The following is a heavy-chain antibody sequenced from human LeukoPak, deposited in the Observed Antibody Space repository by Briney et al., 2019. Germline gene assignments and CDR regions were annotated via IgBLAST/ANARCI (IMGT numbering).Heavy chain of an antibody. D-gene: IGHD1-1*01. CDR2: IYYSGST. J-gene: IGHJ5*02. CDR3: ATGRYLLPP. V-gene: IGHV4-59*01. CDR1: NGSINTYY. Sequence: SETLSLTCTVSNGSINTYYSSRIRQPPGKGLEWIGYIYYSGSTNYNPSLKSRVTISVDTSKNQFSLKLSSVTAADTAVYYCATGRYLLPPWGQGTLVAVSS.